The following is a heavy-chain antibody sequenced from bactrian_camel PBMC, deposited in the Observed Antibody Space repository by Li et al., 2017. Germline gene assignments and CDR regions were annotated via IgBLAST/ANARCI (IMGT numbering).Heavy chain of an antibody. CDR3: AADWAPGRSGFWCPSRPYEFGY. CDR2: VNSDGDT. Sequence: HVQLVESGGGSVQTGGSLKLSCPLSGSKCMGWFRQAPGKEREGVATVNSDGDTSYADSVKGRFTISKDNAKNTLYLQMNSLKPEDTGMYYCAADWAPGRSGFWCPSRPYEFGYFGQGTQVTVS. J-gene: IGHJ6*01. V-gene: IGHV3S53*01. CDR1: GSKC. D-gene: IGHD7*01.